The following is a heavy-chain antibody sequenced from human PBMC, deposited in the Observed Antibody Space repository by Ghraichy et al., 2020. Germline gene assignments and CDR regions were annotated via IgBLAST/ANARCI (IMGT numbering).Heavy chain of an antibody. V-gene: IGHV4-61*02. CDR2: INTSGTT. Sequence: SETLSLTCTVSGGSISRGNYYWSWIRQPAGKALEWIGRINTSGTTKYNPSLKSRITISVDTSRNQFSLRLSSVTAADTAVYYCARGQGDFWSSYYHEGWFDPWGQGTLVTVSS. J-gene: IGHJ5*02. CDR3: ARGQGDFWSSYYHEGWFDP. D-gene: IGHD3-3*01. CDR1: GGSISRGNYY.